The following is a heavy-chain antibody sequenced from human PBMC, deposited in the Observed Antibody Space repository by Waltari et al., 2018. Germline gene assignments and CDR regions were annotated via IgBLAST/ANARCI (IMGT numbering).Heavy chain of an antibody. Sequence: QVQLQQWGAGLLKPSETLSLSCAVYGGSFSGYYWSWIRQPPGKGLEWIGEINHSGSTNYNPALKSRVTISVDTSKNQFSLNLSSVTAADTAVYYCARGAAMVTLYYYYYMDVWGKGTTVTVSS. CDR2: INHSGST. J-gene: IGHJ6*03. CDR3: ARGAAMVTLYYYYYMDV. D-gene: IGHD5-18*01. V-gene: IGHV4-34*01. CDR1: GGSFSGYY.